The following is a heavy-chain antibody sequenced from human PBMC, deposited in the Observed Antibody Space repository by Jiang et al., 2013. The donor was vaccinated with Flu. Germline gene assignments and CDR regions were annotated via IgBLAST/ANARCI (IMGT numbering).Heavy chain of an antibody. D-gene: IGHD3-22*01. CDR2: IYYSGST. Sequence: GSGLVKPSETLSLTCTVSGGSISSSNYYWGWIRQPPGKGLEWIGSIYYSGSTYYNPSLKSRVTISVDTSKNQFSLKLNSVTAADTAVYYCARPPYYSESSGYYFSPGFDYWGQGTLVTVSS. J-gene: IGHJ4*02. CDR1: GGSISSSNYY. V-gene: IGHV4-39*01. CDR3: ARPPYYSESSGYYFSPGFDY.